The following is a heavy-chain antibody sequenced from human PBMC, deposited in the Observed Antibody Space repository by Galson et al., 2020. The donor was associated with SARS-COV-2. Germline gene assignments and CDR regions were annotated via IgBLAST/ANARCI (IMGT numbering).Heavy chain of an antibody. J-gene: IGHJ4*02. CDR2: INHSGST. Sequence: SETLSLTCAVYGGSFSGYYWSWIRQPPGKGLEWIGEINHSGSTNYNPSLKSRVTISVDTSKNQFSLKLSSVTAADTALYYCARFQRMEQLVWSRYYFDYWGQGTLVTVSS. V-gene: IGHV4-34*01. CDR3: ARFQRMEQLVWSRYYFDY. D-gene: IGHD6-6*01. CDR1: GGSFSGYY.